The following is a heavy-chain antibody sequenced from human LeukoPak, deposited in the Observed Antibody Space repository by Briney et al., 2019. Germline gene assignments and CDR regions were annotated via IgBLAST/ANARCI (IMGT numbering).Heavy chain of an antibody. V-gene: IGHV3-7*01. D-gene: IGHD3-10*01. CDR2: IKQDGSEK. CDR1: TFTFSGYW. CDR3: ATMAXGIXDH. J-gene: IGHJ4*02. Sequence: PGGSLRLSCAASTFTFSGYWSTWVRQAPGKGLEWVANIKQDGSEKNYVDSVKGRVTISRDNAKNSLYLQMNTLRADDTAVYYCATMAXGIXDHXXXGTLVSVXS.